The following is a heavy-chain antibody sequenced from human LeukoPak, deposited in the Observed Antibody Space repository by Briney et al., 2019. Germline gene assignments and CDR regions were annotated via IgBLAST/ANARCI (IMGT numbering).Heavy chain of an antibody. CDR3: ATEGKMVRGVYTDY. D-gene: IGHD3-10*01. CDR2: FDPEDGET. J-gene: IGHJ4*02. V-gene: IGHV1-24*01. Sequence: ASVKVSCKVSGYTLTELSMHWVRQAPGKGLEWMGGFDPEDGETIYAQKFQGRVAMTADTSTDTVYMELSSLRSEDTAVYYCATEGKMVRGVYTDYWGQGALVTVSS. CDR1: GYTLTELS.